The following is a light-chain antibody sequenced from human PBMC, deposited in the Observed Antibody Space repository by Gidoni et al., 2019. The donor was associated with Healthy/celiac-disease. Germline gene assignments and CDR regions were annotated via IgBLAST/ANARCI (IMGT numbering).Light chain of an antibody. J-gene: IGLJ1*01. CDR3: SAYTSSSIA. V-gene: IGLV2-14*01. CDR1: SSDVGGYNY. Sequence: QSALTQPAPVSGSPGQSITISCTGTSSDVGGYNYVSWYQQHPGKAPKLMIYDVSNRPSGVSNRFSGSKSGNTASLTISGLQAEDEADYYCSAYTSSSIAFGTGTKVTVL. CDR2: DVS.